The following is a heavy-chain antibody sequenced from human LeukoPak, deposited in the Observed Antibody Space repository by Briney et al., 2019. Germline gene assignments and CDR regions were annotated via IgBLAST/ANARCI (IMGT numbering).Heavy chain of an antibody. CDR3: ARDGPGIAVAGTYDY. Sequence: GGSLRLSCAASGFTFSSYSMNWVRQAPGKGLEWVSYISSSSTIYYADSVKGRFTISRDNAKNSLYLQMNSLRAEDTAVYYCARDGPGIAVAGTYDYWGQGTLVTVSS. CDR2: ISSSSTI. CDR1: GFTFSSYS. D-gene: IGHD6-19*01. V-gene: IGHV3-48*01. J-gene: IGHJ4*02.